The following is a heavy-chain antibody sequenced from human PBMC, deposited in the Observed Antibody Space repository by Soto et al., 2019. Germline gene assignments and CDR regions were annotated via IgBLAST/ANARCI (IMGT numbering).Heavy chain of an antibody. J-gene: IGHJ6*02. CDR1: GFTFSSYS. CDR3: ARWSSSASYYYYYGMDV. CDR2: ISSSSSYI. D-gene: IGHD6-6*01. V-gene: IGHV3-21*01. Sequence: PGGSLRLCCAASGFTFSSYSMNWVRQAPGKGLEWVSSISSSSSYIYYADSVKGRFTISRDNAKNSLYLQMNSLRAEDTAVYYCARWSSSASYYYYYGMDVWGQGTTVTVSS.